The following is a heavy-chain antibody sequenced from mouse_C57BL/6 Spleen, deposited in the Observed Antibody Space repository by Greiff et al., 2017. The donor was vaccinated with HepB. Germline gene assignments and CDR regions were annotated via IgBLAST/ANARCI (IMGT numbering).Heavy chain of an antibody. Sequence: EVQRVESGEGLVKPGGSLKLSCAASGFTFSSYAMSWVRQTPEKRLEWVAYISSGGDYIYYADTVKGRFTISRDNARNTLYLQMSILKSEDTAMYYIKRAASTVVATDWYFGVWGTGTTVTVSS. CDR1: GFTFSSYA. CDR3: KRAASTVVATDWYFGV. CDR2: ISSGGDYI. D-gene: IGHD1-1*01. V-gene: IGHV5-9-1*02. J-gene: IGHJ1*03.